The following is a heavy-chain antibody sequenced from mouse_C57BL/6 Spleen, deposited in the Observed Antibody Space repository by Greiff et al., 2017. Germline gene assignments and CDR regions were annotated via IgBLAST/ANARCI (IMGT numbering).Heavy chain of an antibody. CDR1: GFSLTSYG. D-gene: IGHD2-1*01. CDR2: IWSDGST. Sequence: VMLVESGPGLVAPSQSLSITCTVSGFSLTSYGVHWVRQPPGKGLEWLVVIWSDGSTTYNSALKSRLSISKDNSKSQVFLKMNSLQTDDTAMYYCARHEGDGNYWFAYWGQGTLVTVSA. CDR3: ARHEGDGNYWFAY. V-gene: IGHV2-6-1*01. J-gene: IGHJ3*01.